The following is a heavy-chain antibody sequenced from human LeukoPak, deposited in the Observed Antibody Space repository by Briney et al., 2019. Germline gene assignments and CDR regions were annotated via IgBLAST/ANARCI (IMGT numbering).Heavy chain of an antibody. CDR2: INGSGLST. V-gene: IGHV3-23*01. CDR1: GFTISSYA. J-gene: IGHJ4*02. Sequence: PGGSLRLSCAASGFTISSYAMSWVRQAPGKGLEWVSGINGSGLSTYYAVSVKGRFTISRHNSKNVLYVQVNSLRAEDTAVYYCEKVRNCGGDCYDNWGQGTLVTVSS. D-gene: IGHD2-21*01. CDR3: EKVRNCGGDCYDN.